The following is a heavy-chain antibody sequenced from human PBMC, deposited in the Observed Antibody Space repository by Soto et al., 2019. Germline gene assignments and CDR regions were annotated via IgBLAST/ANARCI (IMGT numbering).Heavy chain of an antibody. Sequence: SGPTLVNPTQTLTLTCTFSGFSLSTSGVGVGWIRQPPGKAPEWLALIYWDDDKRYSPSLKSRLTITKDTSKNQVVLTMTNMDPVDTATYYCAHRRGSIAAAGKAPSDYYYYGMDVWGQGT. J-gene: IGHJ6*02. CDR1: GFSLSTSGVG. D-gene: IGHD6-13*01. CDR2: IYWDDDK. CDR3: AHRRGSIAAAGKAPSDYYYYGMDV. V-gene: IGHV2-5*02.